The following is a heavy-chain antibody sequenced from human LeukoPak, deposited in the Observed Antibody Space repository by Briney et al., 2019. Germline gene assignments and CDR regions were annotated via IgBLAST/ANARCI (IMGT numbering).Heavy chain of an antibody. Sequence: ASVKVSCKASGYTFTSYDIHWVRQATGQGLEWMGWMNPNSGNTGYAQKFQGRVTITRNTSISTAYMELSSLRSEDTAVYYCARGGSGWGSYYFDYWGQGTLVTVSS. CDR3: ARGGSGWGSYYFDY. J-gene: IGHJ4*02. CDR1: GYTFTSYD. V-gene: IGHV1-8*03. CDR2: MNPNSGNT. D-gene: IGHD6-19*01.